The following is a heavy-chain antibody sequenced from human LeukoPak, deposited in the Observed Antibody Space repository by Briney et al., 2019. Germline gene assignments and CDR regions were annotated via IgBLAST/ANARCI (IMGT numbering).Heavy chain of an antibody. CDR2: ISYDGSNK. Sequence: GRSLRLSCAASGFTFSSYAMHWVRQAPGKGLEWVAVISYDGSNKYYADSVKGRFTISRDNSKNTLYLQMNSLRAEDTAVYYCARDTEYSSSFSLGYWGQGTLVTVSS. CDR3: ARDTEYSSSFSLGY. D-gene: IGHD6-6*01. J-gene: IGHJ4*02. CDR1: GFTFSSYA. V-gene: IGHV3-30-3*01.